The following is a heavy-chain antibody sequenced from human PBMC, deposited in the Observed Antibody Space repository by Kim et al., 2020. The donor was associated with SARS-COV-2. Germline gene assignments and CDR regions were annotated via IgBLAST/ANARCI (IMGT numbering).Heavy chain of an antibody. J-gene: IGHJ6*02. CDR2: INPNNGGT. CDR3: ASLPTGSSGSYYYGMDV. V-gene: IGHV1-2*06. Sequence: ASVKVSCKASGYTFTGYYMHWVRQAPGQGLEWMGRINPNNGGTNYAQKFQGRVTMTRDTSISTAYMELSRLRSDDTAVYYCASLPTGSSGSYYYGMDVWGQGTTVTVSS. D-gene: IGHD3-22*01. CDR1: GYTFTGYY.